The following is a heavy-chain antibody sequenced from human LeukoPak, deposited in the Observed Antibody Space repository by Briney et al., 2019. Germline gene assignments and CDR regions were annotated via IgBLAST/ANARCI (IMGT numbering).Heavy chain of an antibody. CDR2: IYPGDSDT. Sequence: GESLKISCKGSGYSFTSYWIGWVRQMPGKGLEWMGIIYPGDSDTRYSPSFQGQVTISADKSISTAYLQWSSLKASDTAMYYCARPGYCSGGSCYPFYDCWGQGTLVTVSS. CDR1: GYSFTSYW. V-gene: IGHV5-51*01. D-gene: IGHD2-15*01. CDR3: ARPGYCSGGSCYPFYDC. J-gene: IGHJ4*02.